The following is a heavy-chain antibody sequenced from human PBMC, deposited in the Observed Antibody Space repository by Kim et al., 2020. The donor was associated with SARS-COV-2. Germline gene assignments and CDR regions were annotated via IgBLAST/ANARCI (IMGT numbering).Heavy chain of an antibody. D-gene: IGHD3-9*01. J-gene: IGHJ4*02. CDR1: GFTFSSYG. Sequence: GGSLRLSCAASGFTFSSYGMHWVRQAPGKGLEWVALIWYDGSNKYYADSVKGRFTISRDNSKNTLYLQMNSLRAEDTAVYYCAKALDILTGYGPGGADCWGQGTLVTVSS. V-gene: IGHV3-33*06. CDR3: AKALDILTGYGPGGADC. CDR2: IWYDGSNK.